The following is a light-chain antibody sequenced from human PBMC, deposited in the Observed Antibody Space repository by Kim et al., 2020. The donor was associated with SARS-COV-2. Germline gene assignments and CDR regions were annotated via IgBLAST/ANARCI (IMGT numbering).Light chain of an antibody. J-gene: IGKJ4*01. V-gene: IGKV3-11*01. Sequence: VSPGERATLSCRASQSVSTYLAWYQQRPGQAPRLLIYDASNRATGIPARFSGSGSGTDFILTIRSLEPEDFAVYYCQQRSDWPLTFGGGTKVDIK. CDR1: QSVSTY. CDR3: QQRSDWPLT. CDR2: DAS.